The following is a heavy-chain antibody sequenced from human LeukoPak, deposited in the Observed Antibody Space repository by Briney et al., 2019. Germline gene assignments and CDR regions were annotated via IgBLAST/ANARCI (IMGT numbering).Heavy chain of an antibody. D-gene: IGHD3-3*01. CDR3: ARECYDFWSGIENWFDP. CDR2: ISYDGSNK. V-gene: IGHV3-30*04. J-gene: IGHJ5*02. Sequence: GGSLRLSCAASGFTFSSYAMHWVRQAPGKGLEWVAVISYDGSNKYYADSVKGRFTISRDNSKNTLYLQMNSLRAEDTAVYYCARECYDFWSGIENWFDPWGQGTLVTVSS. CDR1: GFTFSSYA.